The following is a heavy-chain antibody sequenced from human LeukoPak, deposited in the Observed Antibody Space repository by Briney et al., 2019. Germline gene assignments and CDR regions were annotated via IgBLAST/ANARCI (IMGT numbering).Heavy chain of an antibody. CDR2: TYHSGST. V-gene: IGHV4-30-2*01. D-gene: IGHD3-22*01. Sequence: SETLSLTCAVSGGSISSCGYSWSWIRQPPGKGLEWIGYTYHSGSTYYNPSLKSRVTISVDRSKNQFSLKLSSVTAADTAVYYCARLSYDSSGPLLDYWGQGTLVTVSS. CDR1: GGSISSCGYS. J-gene: IGHJ4*02. CDR3: ARLSYDSSGPLLDY.